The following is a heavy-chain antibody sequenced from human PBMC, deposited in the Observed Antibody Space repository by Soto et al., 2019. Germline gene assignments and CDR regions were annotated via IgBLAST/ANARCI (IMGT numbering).Heavy chain of an antibody. J-gene: IGHJ4*02. CDR2: ISGSGVST. D-gene: IGHD3-10*01. CDR3: AKRDYNDPAGGLLHS. CDR1: GFTFSNYG. V-gene: IGHV3-23*01. Sequence: PEGSLRLSCAATGFTFSNYGMSWVRQAPGKGLEWVSGISGSGVSTYYADSVKGRFTISRDNSKKTVYLQMGSLRAEDTAVYFCAKRDYNDPAGGLLHSWGQGSLVTVSS.